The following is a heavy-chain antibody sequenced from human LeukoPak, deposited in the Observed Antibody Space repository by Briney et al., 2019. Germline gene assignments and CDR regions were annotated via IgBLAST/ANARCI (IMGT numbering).Heavy chain of an antibody. Sequence: GGTLRLSCAASGFTFSSYVMSWVRQAPGKGLEWVSAISGSGGSTYYADSVKGRFTISRDNSKNTLYMQMNSLRAEDTAVYYCAKSHDSSGSDYWGQGTLVTVSS. CDR1: GFTFSSYV. V-gene: IGHV3-23*01. D-gene: IGHD3-22*01. J-gene: IGHJ4*02. CDR2: ISGSGGST. CDR3: AKSHDSSGSDY.